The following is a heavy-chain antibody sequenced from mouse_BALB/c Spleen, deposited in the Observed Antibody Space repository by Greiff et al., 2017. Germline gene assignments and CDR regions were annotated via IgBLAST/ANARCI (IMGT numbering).Heavy chain of an antibody. CDR2: IWAGGST. V-gene: IGHV2-9*02. CDR1: GFSLTSYG. J-gene: IGHJ2*01. CDR3: AREYYGKGYFDY. D-gene: IGHD2-1*01. Sequence: VKLMESGPGLVAPSQSLSITCTVSGFSLTSYGVHWVRQPPGKGLEWLGVIWAGGSTNYNSALMSRLSISKDNSKSQVFLKMNSLQTDDTAMYYCAREYYGKGYFDYWGQGTTLTVSS.